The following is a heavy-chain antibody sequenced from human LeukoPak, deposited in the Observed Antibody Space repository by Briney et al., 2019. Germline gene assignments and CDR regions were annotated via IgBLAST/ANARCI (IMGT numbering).Heavy chain of an antibody. J-gene: IGHJ6*03. D-gene: IGHD4-17*01. CDR1: GFTVSSNY. CDR3: ASTTTVTFYYYYYMDV. V-gene: IGHV3-66*02. Sequence: GGSLRLSCAASGFTVSSNYMSWVRQAPGKGLEWVSVIYSGGSTYYADSVKGRFTISRDNSKNTLYLQMNSLRAEDTAVYYCASTTTVTFYYYYYMDVWGKGTTVTFSS. CDR2: IYSGGST.